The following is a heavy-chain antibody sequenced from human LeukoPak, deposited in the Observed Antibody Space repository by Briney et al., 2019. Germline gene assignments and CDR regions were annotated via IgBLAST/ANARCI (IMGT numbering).Heavy chain of an antibody. V-gene: IGHV3-7*04. CDR2: VKYEGSEK. J-gene: IGHJ4*02. D-gene: IGHD3-16*01. CDR1: GFTFNNYW. CDR3: ARGLVFDY. Sequence: SGGSLRLSCAASGFTFNNYWMSWVRQAPGKGLEWVANVKYEGSEKYYVDSVKGRFTISRDNAKSSLFLQMNSLRAEDTAVYFCARGLVFDYWGQGTLVTVSS.